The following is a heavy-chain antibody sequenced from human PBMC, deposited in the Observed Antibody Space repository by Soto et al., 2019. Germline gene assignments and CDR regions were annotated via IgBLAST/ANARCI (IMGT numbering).Heavy chain of an antibody. CDR1: GGSFSGYY. CDR2: INPSGST. J-gene: IGHJ5*02. Sequence: QVQLQQWGAGLLKPSETLSLTCAVYGGSFSGYYWSWIRQPPGKGLEWIGEINPSGSTNYNPSLKSRVTISVDTSKNQFSLKLSSVTAADTAVYYCARGQGGYSYPNWFDPWGQGTLVTVSS. D-gene: IGHD5-18*01. CDR3: ARGQGGYSYPNWFDP. V-gene: IGHV4-34*01.